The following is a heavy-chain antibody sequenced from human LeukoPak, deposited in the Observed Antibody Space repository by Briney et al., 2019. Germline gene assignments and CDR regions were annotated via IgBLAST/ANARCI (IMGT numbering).Heavy chain of an antibody. V-gene: IGHV3-43*02. CDR2: ISGDGGST. CDR1: GFTFDDYA. J-gene: IGHJ4*02. CDR3: AKGEYSYGYYYFDY. Sequence: GGSLRLSCAASGFTFDDYAMHWVRQALGKGLEWVSLISGDGGSTYYADSVKGRFTISRDNSKNSLYLQMNSLRTEDTALYYCAKGEYSYGYYYFDYWGQGTLVTVSS. D-gene: IGHD5-18*01.